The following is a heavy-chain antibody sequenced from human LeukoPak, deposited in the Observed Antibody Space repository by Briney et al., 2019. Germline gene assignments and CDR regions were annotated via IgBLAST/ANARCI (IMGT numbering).Heavy chain of an antibody. CDR1: GYTFTDYD. D-gene: IGHD5-12*01. CDR3: ARARSYRHRLNALSYWFDP. Sequence: ASVRVSCKSSGYTFTDYDINWVRQATGQGLEWMGWMNPDSGNTGYAQKFQGRVTMTRNTSINTAYMELNSLRSEDTAVYYCARARSYRHRLNALSYWFDPWGQGTLVTVSS. V-gene: IGHV1-8*02. J-gene: IGHJ5*02. CDR2: MNPDSGNT.